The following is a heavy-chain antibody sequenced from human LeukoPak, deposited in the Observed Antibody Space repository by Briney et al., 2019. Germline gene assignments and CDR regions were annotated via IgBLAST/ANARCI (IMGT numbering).Heavy chain of an antibody. Sequence: GGSLRLSCAASGFTFSSYTVNWVRDARGKGLEWVSAISGSGGTTYYTDSVKGRFTISRDNSKNTLYLQMNSLRAEDTAVYYCAKDSSGWQIFDYWGQGTLVTVSS. CDR3: AKDSSGWQIFDY. V-gene: IGHV3-23*01. CDR1: GFTFSSYT. CDR2: ISGSGGTT. D-gene: IGHD6-19*01. J-gene: IGHJ4*02.